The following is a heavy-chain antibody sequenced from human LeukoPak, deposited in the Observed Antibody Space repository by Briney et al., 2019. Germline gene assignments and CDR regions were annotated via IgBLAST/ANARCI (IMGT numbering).Heavy chain of an antibody. V-gene: IGHV4-30-2*01. J-gene: IGHJ6*02. Sequence: PSETLSLTCAVSGGSFSSGGFSWSWFRQPPGKGLEWIGYMFHNGSTHYSPSLQRRVTISVDRFKNQFSLRLRSVTAADTAVYYCGRETLGYCSGTTCSLGMDVWGQGTTVTVSS. CDR3: GRETLGYCSGTTCSLGMDV. CDR1: GGSFSSGGFS. CDR2: MFHNGST. D-gene: IGHD2-2*01.